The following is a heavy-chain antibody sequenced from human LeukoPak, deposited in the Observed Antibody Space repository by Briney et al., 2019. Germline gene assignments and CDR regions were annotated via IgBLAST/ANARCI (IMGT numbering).Heavy chain of an antibody. Sequence: GESLKISCKGSGYSFTSYWIGWVRQMPGKGLEWMGIIYPADSNTRYSPSFQGQVTTSADKSISTAYLQWSSLKASDTAMYYCARHEYGDSFGVYYMDVWGKGTTVTVSS. V-gene: IGHV5-51*01. J-gene: IGHJ6*03. CDR2: IYPADSNT. CDR3: ARHEYGDSFGVYYMDV. CDR1: GYSFTSYW. D-gene: IGHD4-17*01.